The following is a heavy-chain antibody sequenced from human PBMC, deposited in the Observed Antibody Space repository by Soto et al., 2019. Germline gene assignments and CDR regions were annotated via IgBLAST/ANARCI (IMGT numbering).Heavy chain of an antibody. D-gene: IGHD5-18*01. CDR2: ISYDGSNK. CDR3: AKDAGPKGSPAGGGGLWLDYYYGMDV. Sequence: QPGGSLRLSCAASGFTFSSYGMHWVRQAPGKGLEWVAVISYDGSNKYYADSVKGRFTISRDNSKSTLYLQMNSLRAEDTAVYYCAKDAGPKGSPAGGGGLWLDYYYGMDVWGQGTTVTVSS. V-gene: IGHV3-30*18. CDR1: GFTFSSYG. J-gene: IGHJ6*02.